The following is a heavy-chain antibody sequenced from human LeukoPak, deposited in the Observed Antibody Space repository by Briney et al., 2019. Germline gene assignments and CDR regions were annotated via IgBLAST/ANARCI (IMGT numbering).Heavy chain of an antibody. Sequence: SETLSLTCAVYGGSFSGYYWSWIRQPPGKGLEWIGEINHSGSTNYNPSLKSRVTISVDTSKNQFSLQLNSVTPEDTAVYYCARDVTSDDFWSGYTFDYWGQGTLVTVSS. D-gene: IGHD3-3*01. J-gene: IGHJ4*02. CDR3: ARDVTSDDFWSGYTFDY. CDR2: INHSGST. CDR1: GGSFSGYY. V-gene: IGHV4-34*01.